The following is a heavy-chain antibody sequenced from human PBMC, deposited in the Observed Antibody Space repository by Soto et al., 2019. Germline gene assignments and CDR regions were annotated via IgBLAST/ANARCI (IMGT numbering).Heavy chain of an antibody. Sequence: SETLSLTCAVSGYSMSSGYYWGWIRQPPGKGLEWIGSIYHSGSTYYNPSLKSRVTISVDTSKNQFSLKLSSVTAADTAVYYCAKAPRGGVIITTFSAHIESWGQGTLVTVSS. D-gene: IGHD3-16*02. CDR1: GYSMSSGYY. CDR2: IYHSGST. J-gene: IGHJ4*02. CDR3: AKAPRGGVIITTFSAHIES. V-gene: IGHV4-38-2*01.